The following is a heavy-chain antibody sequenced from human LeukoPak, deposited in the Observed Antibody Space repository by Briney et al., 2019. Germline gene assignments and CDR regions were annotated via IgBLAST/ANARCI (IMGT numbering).Heavy chain of an antibody. J-gene: IGHJ4*02. CDR3: ARGDIVVVPTAVGSWDY. Sequence: PGGSLRLSCAASGFTFSSYAMSWVRQAPGKGLEWVSTIGGSGGSTYSADSVKGRFTISRDNSKDTLYLQMNSLRAEDTAVYYCARGDIVVVPTAVGSWDYWGQGTLVTVSS. V-gene: IGHV3-23*01. D-gene: IGHD2-2*01. CDR2: IGGSGGST. CDR1: GFTFSSYA.